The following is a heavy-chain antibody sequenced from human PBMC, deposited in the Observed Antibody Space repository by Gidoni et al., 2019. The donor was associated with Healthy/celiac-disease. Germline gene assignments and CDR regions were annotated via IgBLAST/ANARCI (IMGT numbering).Heavy chain of an antibody. Sequence: EVQLVESGGRLVKPGGSLRRSCAASGFPFSNAWMSWVRQAPGKGLEWVGRIKSKTDGGTTDYAAPVKGRFTISRDDSKNTLYLQMNSLKTEDTAVYYCTTDRITMIVVATADAFDIWGQGTMVTVSS. CDR2: IKSKTDGGTT. CDR1: GFPFSNAW. D-gene: IGHD3-22*01. V-gene: IGHV3-15*01. J-gene: IGHJ3*02. CDR3: TTDRITMIVVATADAFDI.